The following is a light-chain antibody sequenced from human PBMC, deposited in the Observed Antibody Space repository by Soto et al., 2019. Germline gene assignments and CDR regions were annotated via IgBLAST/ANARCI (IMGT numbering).Light chain of an antibody. CDR1: QFVGSN. Sequence: EIVMTQSPATLSVSPGERATVSCRASQFVGSNLAWYQQKPGQAPRLLIYGASTRATGIPARFSGSGSGTAFTLTISSLQSEDFALYYCQQYNNWPPLTFGGGTKVEIK. CDR3: QQYNNWPPLT. CDR2: GAS. V-gene: IGKV3-15*01. J-gene: IGKJ4*01.